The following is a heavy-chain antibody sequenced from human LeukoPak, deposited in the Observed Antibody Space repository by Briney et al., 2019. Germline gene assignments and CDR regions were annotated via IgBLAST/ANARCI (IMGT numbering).Heavy chain of an antibody. Sequence: SVKVSCKASGGTFSSYAISWVRQAPGQGLEWMGGIIPIFGTANYAQKFQGRVTITADVSTSTAYMELSSLRSEDTAVYYCAGPGSGSYYNPSSGMDVWGQGTTVTVSS. V-gene: IGHV1-69*13. CDR1: GGTFSSYA. D-gene: IGHD3-10*01. J-gene: IGHJ6*02. CDR3: AGPGSGSYYNPSSGMDV. CDR2: IIPIFGTA.